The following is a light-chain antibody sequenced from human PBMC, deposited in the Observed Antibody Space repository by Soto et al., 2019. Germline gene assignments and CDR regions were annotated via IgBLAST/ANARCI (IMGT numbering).Light chain of an antibody. J-gene: IGKJ1*01. V-gene: IGKV3-15*01. Sequence: EIVMTQSPATLSVSPGERATLSCRASQSVSGSLAWYQQKPGQAPRLLIYGASTRATGIPARLSGSGSGTEFTLTINSLQSEDFAVYYCQQYNDWPPGTFGQGTKVESK. CDR1: QSVSGS. CDR2: GAS. CDR3: QQYNDWPPGT.